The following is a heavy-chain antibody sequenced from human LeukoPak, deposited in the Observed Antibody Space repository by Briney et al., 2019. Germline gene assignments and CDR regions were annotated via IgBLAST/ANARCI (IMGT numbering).Heavy chain of an antibody. CDR3: VKVAKYYYGSETYYFFEV. CDR1: GFTFTTYW. Sequence: GGSLRLSCAASGFTFTTYWMSWARQPPGKGLEWVASIKQDGTEKYYVDSVKGRFTISRDNAKNSLHLQMNSLGVEDPAIYYCVKVAKYYYGSETYYFFEVWGPGTSVT. V-gene: IGHV3-7*01. J-gene: IGHJ6*02. CDR2: IKQDGTEK. D-gene: IGHD3-10*01.